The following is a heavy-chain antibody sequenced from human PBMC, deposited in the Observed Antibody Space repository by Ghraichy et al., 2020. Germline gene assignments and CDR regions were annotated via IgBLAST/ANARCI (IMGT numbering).Heavy chain of an antibody. CDR3: AKQSWFEAFDA. D-gene: IGHD3-10*01. V-gene: IGHV3-23*01. CDR1: GFIFSSYP. Sequence: GGSLRLSCAASGFIFSSYPMSWVRQAPGKGLEWVSTISGNGDITDYAHSVAGRFTISRDNSRNTLSLQMNSLRAEDTAFYYCAKQSWFEAFDAWGQGTMVTVSS. J-gene: IGHJ3*01. CDR2: ISGNGDIT.